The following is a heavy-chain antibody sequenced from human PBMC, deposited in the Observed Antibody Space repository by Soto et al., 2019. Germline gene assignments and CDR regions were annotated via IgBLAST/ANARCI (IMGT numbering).Heavy chain of an antibody. CDR3: ARRGGMYYFEH. V-gene: IGHV1-69*01. J-gene: IGHJ4*02. CDR2: FVPMFSSS. CDR1: GTTFSTHG. D-gene: IGHD1-1*01. Sequence: QVQLVQSGAEVRKPGSSVNVSCKASGTTFSTHGIHWVRQAPGQGLEWMGGFVPMFSSSNYAQKFQGRLKIVADECTQSAYMELSSLRADDYAIYYCARRGGMYYFEHWGQGTLVIVSS.